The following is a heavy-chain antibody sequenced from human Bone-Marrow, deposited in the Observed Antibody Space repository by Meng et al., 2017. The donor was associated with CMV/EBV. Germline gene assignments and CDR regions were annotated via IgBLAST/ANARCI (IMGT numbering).Heavy chain of an antibody. CDR3: ARSTGDPGGYYYYGMDV. CDR1: GYTFTSYG. V-gene: IGHV1-18*01. J-gene: IGHJ6*02. CDR2: ISAYNGNT. D-gene: IGHD7-27*01. Sequence: ASVKVSCKASGYTFTSYGISWVRQAPGQGLEWMGWISAYNGNTNYAQKLQGRVTMTTDTSTSTAYMELRSLRSDDTAVYYCARSTGDPGGYYYYGMDVWGQGTTVTFSS.